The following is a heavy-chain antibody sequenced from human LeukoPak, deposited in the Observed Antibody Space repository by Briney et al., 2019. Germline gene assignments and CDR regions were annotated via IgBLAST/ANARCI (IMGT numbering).Heavy chain of an antibody. Sequence: GASVKVSRKASGYTFTGYYMHWVRQAPGQGLEWMGWINPNSGGTNYAQKFQGRVTMTRDTSISTAYMELSRLRSDDTAVYYCARTYYYDSSGYYIYFQHWGQGTLVTVSS. V-gene: IGHV1-2*02. CDR1: GYTFTGYY. J-gene: IGHJ1*01. CDR2: INPNSGGT. D-gene: IGHD3-22*01. CDR3: ARTYYYDSSGYYIYFQH.